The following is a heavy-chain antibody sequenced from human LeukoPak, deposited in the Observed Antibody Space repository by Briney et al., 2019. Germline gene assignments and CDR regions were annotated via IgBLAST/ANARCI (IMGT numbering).Heavy chain of an antibody. CDR1: GFTVSSNY. CDR2: IYSGGST. Sequence: PGGSLRLSCAASGFTVSSNYMSWVRQAPGKGLEWVSIIYSGGSTYYADSVKGRFTISRDNSENALYPQMNSLRAEDTAVYYCARSAGIADTIVLGYWGQGTLVTVSS. J-gene: IGHJ4*02. D-gene: IGHD5-12*01. V-gene: IGHV3-66*01. CDR3: ARSAGIADTIVLGY.